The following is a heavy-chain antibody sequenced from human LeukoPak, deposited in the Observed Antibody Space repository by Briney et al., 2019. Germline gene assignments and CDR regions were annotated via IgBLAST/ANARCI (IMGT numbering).Heavy chain of an antibody. V-gene: IGHV3-43*02. D-gene: IGHD1-26*01. CDR1: GFTFDDYA. J-gene: IGHJ4*02. Sequence: GGSLRLSCAASGFTFDDYAMHWVRQAPGKGLEWVSLISGDGGSTHYADSVKGRFTISRDNSKKSLYLQMNSLRTEDTALYYCAKGIQGSGNPDYWGQGTLVTVSS. CDR2: ISGDGGST. CDR3: AKGIQGSGNPDY.